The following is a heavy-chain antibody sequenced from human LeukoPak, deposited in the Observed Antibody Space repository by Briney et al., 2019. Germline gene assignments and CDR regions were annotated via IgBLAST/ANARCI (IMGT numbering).Heavy chain of an antibody. J-gene: IGHJ4*02. CDR1: GFTFSTYT. V-gene: IGHV3-23*01. CDR2: IGNNGGGI. Sequence: PGGSLRLSCAASGFTFSTYTMYWVRHPPGKSLEWVSIIGNNGGGIHYADSVRGRFTISRDNSKNALYLQMNSLRVEDTAVYYCAIDPNWGTHSWGQGVPVTVSS. D-gene: IGHD7-27*01. CDR3: AIDPNWGTHS.